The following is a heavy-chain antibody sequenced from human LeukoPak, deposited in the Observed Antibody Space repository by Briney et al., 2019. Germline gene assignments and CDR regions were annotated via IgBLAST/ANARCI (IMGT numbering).Heavy chain of an antibody. D-gene: IGHD5-24*01. CDR1: GGSISSYY. V-gene: IGHV4-4*07. J-gene: IGHJ6*02. CDR2: IYTSGST. CDR3: ARLWGRDGYNQDYYYYGMDV. Sequence: SETLSLTCTVSGGSISSYYWSWIRQPAGKGLEWIGRIYTSGSTNYNPSLKSRVTMSVDTSKNQFSLKLSSVTAADTAVYYCARLWGRDGYNQDYYYYGMDVWGQGTTVTVSS.